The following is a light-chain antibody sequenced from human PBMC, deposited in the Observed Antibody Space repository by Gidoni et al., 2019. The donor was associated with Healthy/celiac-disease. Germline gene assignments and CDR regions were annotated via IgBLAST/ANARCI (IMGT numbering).Light chain of an antibody. CDR1: QSVSSSY. V-gene: IGKV3-20*01. CDR2: GAS. CDR3: QQYGSSPT. J-gene: IGKJ3*01. Sequence: LTQSPGTLSLSPGERATLSCRASQSVSSSYLAWYQQTPGQAPRLLIYGASSRATGIPDRFSGSGSGTDFTLTISRLEPEDFAVYYCQQYGSSPTFGPGTKVDIK.